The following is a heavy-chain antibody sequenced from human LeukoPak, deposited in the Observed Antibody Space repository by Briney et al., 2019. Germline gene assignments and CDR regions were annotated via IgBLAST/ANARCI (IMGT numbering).Heavy chain of an antibody. Sequence: GGSLRLSCAASGFTFSSYAMSWVRQAPGKGLEWVSAISGSGGSTYYADSVKGRFTISRDNSKNTLYLQMNSLRAEDTAVYYCAKDFGSSSSGYYYFDYWGQGTLVTVSS. CDR2: ISGSGGST. V-gene: IGHV3-23*01. J-gene: IGHJ4*02. CDR1: GFTFSSYA. CDR3: AKDFGSSSSGYYYFDY. D-gene: IGHD3-22*01.